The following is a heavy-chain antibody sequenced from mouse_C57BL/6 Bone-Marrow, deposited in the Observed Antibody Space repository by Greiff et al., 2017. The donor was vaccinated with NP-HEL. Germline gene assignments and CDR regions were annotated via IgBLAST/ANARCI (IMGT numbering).Heavy chain of an antibody. CDR3: ARIYSNYVFAY. CDR1: GYTFTSYW. V-gene: IGHV1-50*01. J-gene: IGHJ3*01. CDR2: IDPSDSYT. Sequence: QVQLKQPGAELVKPGASVKLSCKASGYTFTSYWMQWVKQRPGQGLEWIGEIDPSDSYTNYNQKFKGKATLTVDTSSSTAYMQLSSLTSEDSAVYYCARIYSNYVFAYWGQGTLVTVSA. D-gene: IGHD2-5*01.